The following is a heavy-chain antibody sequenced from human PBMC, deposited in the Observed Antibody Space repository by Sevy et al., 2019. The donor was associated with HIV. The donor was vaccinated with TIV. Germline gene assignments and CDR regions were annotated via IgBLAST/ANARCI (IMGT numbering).Heavy chain of an antibody. CDR3: AGRTAQYYYDSSGLGV. Sequence: SETLSLTCAVYGGSFSGYYWSWIRQPPGKGLEWIGEINHSGSTNYNPSLKSRVTISVDTSKNQFSLKLSPVTAADTGVYYWAGRTAQYYYDSSGLGVWGQGTTVTVSS. CDR1: GGSFSGYY. CDR2: INHSGST. J-gene: IGHJ6*02. D-gene: IGHD3-22*01. V-gene: IGHV4-34*01.